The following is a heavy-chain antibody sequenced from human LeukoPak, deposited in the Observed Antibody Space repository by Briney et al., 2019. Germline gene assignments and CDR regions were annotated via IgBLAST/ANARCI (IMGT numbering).Heavy chain of an antibody. CDR2: FYNRGST. V-gene: IGHV4-4*07. J-gene: IGHJ3*02. Sequence: SETLSLTCTVSGGSISSFYWSWIRQPAGKGLEWIGRFYNRGSTNYNPSLQSRVTMSIDTFKNQFSLKLTSVTAADTAVYYCAREGMITADDAFDIWGQGTMVTVSS. D-gene: IGHD3-16*01. CDR3: AREGMITADDAFDI. CDR1: GGSISSFY.